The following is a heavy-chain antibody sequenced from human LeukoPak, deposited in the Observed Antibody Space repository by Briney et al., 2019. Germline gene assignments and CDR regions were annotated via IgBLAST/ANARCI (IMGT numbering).Heavy chain of an antibody. CDR2: IIPIFGTA. Sequence: SVKVSCKASGGTFSSHAISWVRQAPGQGLEWMGGIIPIFGTANYAQKFQGRVTITADKSTSTAYMELSSLRSEDTAVYYCASVGASYYYYMDVWGKGTTVTVSS. CDR1: GGTFSSHA. V-gene: IGHV1-69*06. CDR3: ASVGASYYYYMDV. J-gene: IGHJ6*03. D-gene: IGHD1-26*01.